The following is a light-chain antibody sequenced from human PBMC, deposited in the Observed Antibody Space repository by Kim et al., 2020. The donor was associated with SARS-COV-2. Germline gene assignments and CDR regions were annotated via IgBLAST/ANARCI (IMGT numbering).Light chain of an antibody. CDR2: YAS. V-gene: IGKV3-11*01. CDR1: QSVSSY. Sequence: EIVLTQSPATLSLSPGERATLSCRASQSVSSYLAWYQQKPGQAPRLLIYYASNRATGIPARFSGSGSGTDFTLNISSLEPEDFAVYYCQQRSHWITFGQGTRLEIK. J-gene: IGKJ5*01. CDR3: QQRSHWIT.